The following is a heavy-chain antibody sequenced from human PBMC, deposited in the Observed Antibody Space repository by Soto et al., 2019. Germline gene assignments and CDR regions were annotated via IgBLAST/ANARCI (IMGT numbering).Heavy chain of an antibody. CDR1: GGSISSYY. CDR2: IYYSGST. J-gene: IGHJ4*02. CDR3: ASIPPYDYGDYAIDY. V-gene: IGHV4-59*08. D-gene: IGHD4-17*01. Sequence: SETLSLTCTLSGGSISSYYWSWIRQPPGKGLEWIGYIYYSGSTNYNPSLKSRVTISVDTSKNQFSLKLSSVTAADTAVYYCASIPPYDYGDYAIDYWGQGTLVTVSS.